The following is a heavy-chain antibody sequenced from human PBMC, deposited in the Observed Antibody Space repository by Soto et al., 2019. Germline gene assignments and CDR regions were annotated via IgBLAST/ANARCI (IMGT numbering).Heavy chain of an antibody. CDR2: IYHSGST. CDR3: ASGHLDYYYYSGMDV. J-gene: IGHJ6*02. CDR1: GGSISSGGYS. V-gene: IGHV4-30-2*01. Sequence: QLQLQESGSGLVKPSQTLSLTCVVSGGSISSGGYSWSWIRQPPGKGLEWIGYIYHSGSTYYNPSLKSQLNISVDTSKPQFSLKLSSVTAADTAVYYCASGHLDYYYYSGMDVWGQGPTVTDSS.